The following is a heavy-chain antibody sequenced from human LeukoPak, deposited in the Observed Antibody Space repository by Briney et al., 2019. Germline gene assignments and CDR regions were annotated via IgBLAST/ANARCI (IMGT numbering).Heavy chain of an antibody. Sequence: PSETLSLTCTVSGGSFSTTSHYWGWIRQPPGKGLEWLGSTFYTGSAYYNPSLQRRVTISVDSSKNQFSLRLSSVTAADTAVYYCASSSSGTGYWGQGTLVTVSS. CDR3: ASSSSGTGY. J-gene: IGHJ4*02. CDR2: TFYTGSA. V-gene: IGHV4-39*07. CDR1: GGSFSTTSHY. D-gene: IGHD6-13*01.